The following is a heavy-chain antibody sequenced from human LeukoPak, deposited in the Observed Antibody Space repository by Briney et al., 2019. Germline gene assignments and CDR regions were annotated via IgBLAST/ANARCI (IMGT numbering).Heavy chain of an antibody. CDR1: GFTFSSYV. V-gene: IGHV3-23*01. Sequence: GGSLRLSCAASGFTFSSYVMNWVRQAPGKGLEWVSAISGSGGSTYYADSVKGRVTISRDNSKNTLYLQMNSLRAEDTAVYYCAKDRDYGGNSDWFDPWGQGTLVTVSS. CDR2: ISGSGGST. CDR3: AKDRDYGGNSDWFDP. D-gene: IGHD4-17*01. J-gene: IGHJ5*02.